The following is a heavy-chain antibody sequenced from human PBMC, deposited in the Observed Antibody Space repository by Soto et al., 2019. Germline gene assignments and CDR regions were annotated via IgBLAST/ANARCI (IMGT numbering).Heavy chain of an antibody. CDR2: IDPSGGVT. D-gene: IGHD3-16*01. J-gene: IGHJ4*02. Sequence: QVQLIQFGAEVKKPGASVKVSCRASGYTFTKFHIHWVRQAPGQGLEWMGMIDPSGGVTRDAQRFQGRITMTSDTSSSSVYLELRGLTSEDTAVYYCGRDAIGHDNYETIGYYFDHWGPGTLVTVSS. CDR3: GRDAIGHDNYETIGYYFDH. CDR1: GYTFTKFH. V-gene: IGHV1-46*01.